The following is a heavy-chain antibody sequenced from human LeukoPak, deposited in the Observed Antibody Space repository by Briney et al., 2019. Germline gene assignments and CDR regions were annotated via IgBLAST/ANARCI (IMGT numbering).Heavy chain of an antibody. V-gene: IGHV3-21*01. D-gene: IGHD6-6*01. CDR3: ARSGFSSSSSVTYYYYYMDV. Sequence: GGSLRLSCAASGFTFSSYSMNWVRQAPGKGLEWVSSISSSSSYIYYADSVKGRFTISRDNAKNSLYLQMNSLRAEDTAVYYCARSGFSSSSSVTYYYYYMDVWGKGTTVTVSS. CDR1: GFTFSSYS. J-gene: IGHJ6*03. CDR2: ISSSSSYI.